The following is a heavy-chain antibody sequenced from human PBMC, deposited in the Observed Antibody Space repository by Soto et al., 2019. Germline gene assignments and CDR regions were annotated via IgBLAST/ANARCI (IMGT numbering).Heavy chain of an antibody. J-gene: IGHJ1*01. CDR3: AVSSWGGDCRRYFQH. CDR1: GYTLTELS. CDR2: FDPEDGET. Sequence: QVQLVQSGAEVKKPGASVKVSCKVSGYTLTELSMHWVRQAPGKGLEWMGGFDPEDGETIYAQKFQGRVTMTEDTSTVTAYMELSSVRSEDTAVYYCAVSSWGGDCRRYFQHWGQGTLVTVSS. D-gene: IGHD2-21*02. V-gene: IGHV1-24*01.